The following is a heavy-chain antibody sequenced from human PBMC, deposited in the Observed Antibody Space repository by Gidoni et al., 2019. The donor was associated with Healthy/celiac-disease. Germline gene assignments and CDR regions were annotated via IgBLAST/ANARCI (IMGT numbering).Heavy chain of an antibody. J-gene: IGHJ3*02. CDR1: GFTFSSYG. CDR2: IWYDGSNK. CDR3: ARVKTDSSWYHDAFDI. D-gene: IGHD6-13*01. Sequence: QVQLVESGGGVVQPGRSLRLSCAASGFTFSSYGMHWVRQAPGKGLEWVAVIWYDGSNKYYADSVKGRFTISRDNSKNTLYLQMNSLRAEDTAVYYCARVKTDSSWYHDAFDIWGQGTMVTVSS. V-gene: IGHV3-33*01.